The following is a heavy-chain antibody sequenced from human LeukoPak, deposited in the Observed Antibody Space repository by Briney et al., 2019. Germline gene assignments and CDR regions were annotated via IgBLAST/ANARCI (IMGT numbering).Heavy chain of an antibody. CDR2: INPSGGST. CDR3: ARVLSYYDILTGYYYYYGMDV. Sequence: ASVKVSCKASGYTFTSYYMHWVRQAPGQGLEWVGIINPSGGSTSYAQKFQGRVTMTRDTSTSTVYMELSSLRSEDTAVYYCARVLSYYDILTGYYYYYGMDVWGQGTTVTVSS. V-gene: IGHV1-46*01. D-gene: IGHD3-9*01. J-gene: IGHJ6*02. CDR1: GYTFTSYY.